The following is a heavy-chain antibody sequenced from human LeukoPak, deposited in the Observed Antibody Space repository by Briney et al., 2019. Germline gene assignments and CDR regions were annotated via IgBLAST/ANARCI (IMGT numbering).Heavy chain of an antibody. CDR1: GGSISSYY. CDR2: IYTSGST. CDR3: ARDPLPIAARGYNWFDP. D-gene: IGHD6-6*01. V-gene: IGHV4-4*07. J-gene: IGHJ5*02. Sequence: PSETLSLTCTVSGGSISSYYWSWIRQPAGKGLEWIGRIYTSGSTNYNPSLKSRATMSVDTSRNQFSLKLSSVTAADTAVYYCARDPLPIAARGYNWFDPWGQGTLVTVSS.